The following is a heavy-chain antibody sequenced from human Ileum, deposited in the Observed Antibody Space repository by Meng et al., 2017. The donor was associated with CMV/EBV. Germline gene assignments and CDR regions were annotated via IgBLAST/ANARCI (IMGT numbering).Heavy chain of an antibody. CDR2: INTDGSNT. J-gene: IGHJ4*02. D-gene: IGHD5-18*01. CDR1: GFTFSTYW. V-gene: IGHV3-74*01. Sequence: EVQLVESXGGLVQPGGSLSSSCAASGFTFSTYWMHWVRLVPGKGLVWLSGINTDGSNTDYADSVKGRFTISRDNAKNTVYLQMNNLRGEDTAVYSCARGGDGSSYGQFEDWGQGALVTVSS. CDR3: ARGGDGSSYGQFED.